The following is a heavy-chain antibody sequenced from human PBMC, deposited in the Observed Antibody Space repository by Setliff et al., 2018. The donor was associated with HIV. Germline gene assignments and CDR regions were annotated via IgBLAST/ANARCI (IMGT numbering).Heavy chain of an antibody. Sequence: SETLSLTCAVYGGSFSGYYWTWIRQTPGKGLEWIGEISHSGSTNYNPSLESRVTISVDTSKNQFSLRLTSVTAADTAVYYCTRGRHYYDILTDYFKEVEYFQYWGQGTLVTVSS. CDR2: ISHSGST. D-gene: IGHD3-9*01. CDR1: GGSFSGYY. V-gene: IGHV4-34*01. J-gene: IGHJ1*01. CDR3: TRGRHYYDILTDYFKEVEYFQY.